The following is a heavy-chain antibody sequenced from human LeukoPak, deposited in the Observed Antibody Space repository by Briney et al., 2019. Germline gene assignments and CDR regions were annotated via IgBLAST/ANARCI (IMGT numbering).Heavy chain of an antibody. CDR2: ISAGGGST. CDR3: AKDLAFTAGKEY. Sequence: GGSLRLSCAASGVTFSKDWMSWVRQAPGKGLEWVSVISAGGGSTYYADSVKGRFTISRDNSKNTLYLQMNSLRAEDTAVYYCAKDLAFTAGKEYWGQGTLVTVSS. V-gene: IGHV3-23*01. D-gene: IGHD2-15*01. CDR1: GVTFSKDW. J-gene: IGHJ4*02.